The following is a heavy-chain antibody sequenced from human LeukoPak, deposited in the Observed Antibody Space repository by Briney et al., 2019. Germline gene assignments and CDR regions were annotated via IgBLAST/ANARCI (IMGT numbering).Heavy chain of an antibody. D-gene: IGHD1-14*01. CDR2: INHSGST. CDR1: GGSFSGYY. V-gene: IGHV4-34*01. J-gene: IGHJ6*03. Sequence: SETLSLTCGVDGGSFSGYYWSWIRQPPGKGLEWIGEINHSGSTNYNPSLKSRVTISLDTSKNQFSLKLSSVTAADTAVYYCARGPRNMSSYYYYMDVWGKGTTVTVSS. CDR3: ARGPRNMSSYYYYMDV.